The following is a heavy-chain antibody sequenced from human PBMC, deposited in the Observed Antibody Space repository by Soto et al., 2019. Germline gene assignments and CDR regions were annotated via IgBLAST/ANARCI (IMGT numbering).Heavy chain of an antibody. CDR3: AREGGGGYYYYMDV. Sequence: GGSLRLSCAASGFTFSSYGMHWVRQAPGKGLEWVAVIWYDGSNKYYADSVKGRFTISRDNSKNTLYLQMNSLRAEDTAVYYCAREGGGGYYYYMDVWGKGTTVTVSS. D-gene: IGHD3-10*01. V-gene: IGHV3-33*01. J-gene: IGHJ6*03. CDR2: IWYDGSNK. CDR1: GFTFSSYG.